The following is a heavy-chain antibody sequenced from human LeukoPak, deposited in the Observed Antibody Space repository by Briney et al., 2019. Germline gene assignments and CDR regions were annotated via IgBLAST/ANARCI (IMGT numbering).Heavy chain of an antibody. D-gene: IGHD3-22*01. CDR3: ARGQDYYDSSGYQYPLPFDY. V-gene: IGHV1-69*13. J-gene: IGHJ4*02. CDR2: IIPIFGTA. Sequence: SVKVSCKASGYTFTSYGISWVRQAPGQGLEWMGGIIPIFGTANYAQKFQGRVTITADESTSTAYMELSSLRSEDTAVYYCARGQDYYDSSGYQYPLPFDYWGQGTLVTVSS. CDR1: GYTFTSYG.